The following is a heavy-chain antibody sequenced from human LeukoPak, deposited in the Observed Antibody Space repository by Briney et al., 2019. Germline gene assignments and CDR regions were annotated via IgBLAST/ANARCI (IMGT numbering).Heavy chain of an antibody. CDR1: GFTFSSYA. CDR3: ARDETYDSSGYSNFDY. D-gene: IGHD3-22*01. CDR2: ISYDGSNK. V-gene: IGHV3-30-3*01. Sequence: GGSLRLSCAATGFTFSSYAMHWVRQAPGKGLEWVAVISYDGSNKYYADSVKGRFTISRDNSKNTLYLQMNSLRAEDTAVYYCARDETYDSSGYSNFDYWGQGTLVTVSS. J-gene: IGHJ4*02.